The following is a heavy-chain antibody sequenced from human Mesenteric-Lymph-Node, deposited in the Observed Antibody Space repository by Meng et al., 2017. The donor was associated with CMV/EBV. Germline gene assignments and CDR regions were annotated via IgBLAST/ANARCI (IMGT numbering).Heavy chain of an antibody. CDR2: IKYVGSEK. D-gene: IGHD3/OR15-3a*01. V-gene: IGHV3-7*01. J-gene: IGHJ6*02. CDR3: ARDNHDFWTGHYGMDV. Sequence: GESLKISCEASGFTLSNYWMSWVRQAPGKGLEWVANIKYVGSEKYYVDSVKGRFTISRDDAKNSLYLQMNNLRVEDSAMYYCARDNHDFWTGHYGMDVWGQGTTVTVSS. CDR1: GFTLSNYW.